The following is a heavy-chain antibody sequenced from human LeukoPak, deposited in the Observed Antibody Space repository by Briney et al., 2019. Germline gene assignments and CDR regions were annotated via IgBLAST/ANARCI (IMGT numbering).Heavy chain of an antibody. CDR2: IYGSDDKT. CDR1: GFTFSNYA. CDR3: AKTQGYYDA. V-gene: IGHV3-23*01. D-gene: IGHD2-15*01. J-gene: IGHJ5*02. Sequence: GGSLRLSCAASGFTFSNYAMSWVRQAPGKGLELVSGIYGSDDKTVYGDAVKGRFTISRDNSKNTLYLQMNSLRADDTAVYYCAKTQGYYDAWGRGALVTVSS.